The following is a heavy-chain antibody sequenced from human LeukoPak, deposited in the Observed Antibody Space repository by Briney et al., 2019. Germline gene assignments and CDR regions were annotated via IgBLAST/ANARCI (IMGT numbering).Heavy chain of an antibody. CDR3: ARHGPLYSSNWFDP. CDR2: IYTSGST. Sequence: PSETLSLTCTVSGGSISSYYWSWIRQPAGKGLERIGRIYTSGSTNYNPSLKSRVTMSVDTSKNQFSLKLSSVTAADTAVYYCARHGPLYSSNWFDPWGQGTLVTVSS. CDR1: GGSISSYY. D-gene: IGHD6-13*01. V-gene: IGHV4-4*07. J-gene: IGHJ5*02.